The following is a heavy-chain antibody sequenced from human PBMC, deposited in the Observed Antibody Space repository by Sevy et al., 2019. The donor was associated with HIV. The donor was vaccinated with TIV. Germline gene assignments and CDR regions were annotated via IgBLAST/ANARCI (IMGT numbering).Heavy chain of an antibody. V-gene: IGHV3-23*01. Sequence: GESLKISCAASGFSFTTYAMSWVRQAPGKGLEWVSVISNSGGSANYADSVKGRFTISRDNSKNTLYLQMNSLRAEDTAIYYCAKVGYCSNTNCYDAFDIWGQGTMVTVSS. J-gene: IGHJ3*02. CDR2: ISNSGGSA. CDR1: GFSFTTYA. D-gene: IGHD2-2*03. CDR3: AKVGYCSNTNCYDAFDI.